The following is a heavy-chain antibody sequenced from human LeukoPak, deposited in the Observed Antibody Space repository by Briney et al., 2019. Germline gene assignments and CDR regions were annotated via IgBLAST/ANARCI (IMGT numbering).Heavy chain of an antibody. CDR1: GGTFSSYA. D-gene: IGHD6-13*01. CDR3: ARVRQYSSTWLPYYYYMDV. J-gene: IGHJ6*03. CDR2: IIPIFGTA. V-gene: IGHV1-69*05. Sequence: ASVKVSCKASGGTFSSYAISWVRQAPGQGLEWMGGIIPIFGTANYAQKFQGRVTITTDESTGTAYMELSSLRSEDTAVYYCARVRQYSSTWLPYYYYMDVWGKGTTVTVSS.